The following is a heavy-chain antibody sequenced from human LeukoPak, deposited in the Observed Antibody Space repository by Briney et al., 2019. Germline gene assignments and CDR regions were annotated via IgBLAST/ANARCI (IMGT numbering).Heavy chain of an antibody. CDR2: ISSSSGYI. J-gene: IGHJ6*03. CDR3: ATVIAYRGYMDV. Sequence: PGGSLRLSCAASGFTFSSYSMNWVRQAPGKGLEGVSFISSSSGYIYYADSVKGRFTISRDNAKNSLYLLMNSLRAEDTAVYYCATVIAYRGYMDVWGKGTTVTVSS. V-gene: IGHV3-21*01. CDR1: GFTFSSYS. D-gene: IGHD6-13*01.